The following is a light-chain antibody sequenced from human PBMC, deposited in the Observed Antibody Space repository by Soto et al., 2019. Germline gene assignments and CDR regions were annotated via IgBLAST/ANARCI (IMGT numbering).Light chain of an antibody. J-gene: IGLJ3*02. V-gene: IGLV2-23*02. CDR1: SSDVGSYNL. Sequence: QSVLTQPASVSGSPGQSITISCTGTSSDVGSYNLVSWYQQHPGKAPKLMIYEVSKRPSGVSNRFSGSKSGNTASLTISGLQAEDEADYDCCSYAGSSTYWVFGGGTKLTVL. CDR3: CSYAGSSTYWV. CDR2: EVS.